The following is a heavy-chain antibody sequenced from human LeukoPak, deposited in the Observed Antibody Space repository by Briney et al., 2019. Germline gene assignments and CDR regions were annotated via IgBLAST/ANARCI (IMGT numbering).Heavy chain of an antibody. CDR1: GYSFTNYW. CDR2: IYLGDSDT. V-gene: IGHV5-51*01. CDR3: ARLADRWFDP. J-gene: IGHJ5*01. Sequence: GESLKISCKGSGYSFTNYWIGWVRPMPGKGLEWMGIIYLGDSDTTYSPSFQGQVTISADKSISTAYLQWSSLKASDTAIYYCARLADRWFDPWGQGTPVTVSS.